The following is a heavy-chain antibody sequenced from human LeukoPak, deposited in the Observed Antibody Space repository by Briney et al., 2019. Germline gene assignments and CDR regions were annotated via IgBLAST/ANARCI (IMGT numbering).Heavy chain of an antibody. CDR3: AREIREAAVSN. CDR1: GFSNDW. D-gene: IGHD6-13*01. CDR2: INQDGSQK. V-gene: IGHV3-7*01. J-gene: IGHJ4*02. Sequence: GGSLRLSCTMSGFSNDWMAWVRQAPEKALEWVATINQDGSQKYYVDSMKGRFTISRDNAKNSLYLQLTSLRADDTAVYYCAREIREAAVSNWGQGTLVTVSS.